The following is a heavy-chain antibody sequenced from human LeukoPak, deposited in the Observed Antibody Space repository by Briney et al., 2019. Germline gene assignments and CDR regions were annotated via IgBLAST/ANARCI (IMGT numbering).Heavy chain of an antibody. D-gene: IGHD2-21*01. CDR2: ISGSGGST. Sequence: GGSLRLSCAASGLTFSSYAMSWVRQAPGRGLEWVSAISGSGGSTYYADSVKGRFTISRDNSKNTLYLQVDSLRGEDTAVYYCAKDFRIGYSAHFDYWGQGALVTVSS. V-gene: IGHV3-23*01. CDR1: GLTFSSYA. CDR3: AKDFRIGYSAHFDY. J-gene: IGHJ4*02.